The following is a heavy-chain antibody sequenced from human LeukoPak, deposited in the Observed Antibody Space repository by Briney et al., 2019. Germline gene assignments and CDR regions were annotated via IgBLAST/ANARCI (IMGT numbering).Heavy chain of an antibody. V-gene: IGHV3-53*01. CDR2: IYSGGST. J-gene: IGHJ4*02. CDR3: GRDLGGRSGY. D-gene: IGHD1-26*01. CDR1: GFTVSSNY. Sequence: PGGSLRLSCAASGFTVSSNYMSWVRQAPGKGLEWVSVIYSGGSTYYADSVKGRFSISRDNAKNTLYLQMNSLRAEDTAVYYCGRDLGGRSGYWGQGTLVTVSS.